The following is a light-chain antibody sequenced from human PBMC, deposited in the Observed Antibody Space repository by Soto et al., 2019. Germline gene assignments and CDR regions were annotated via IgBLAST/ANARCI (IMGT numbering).Light chain of an antibody. V-gene: IGKV3-11*01. Sequence: GLTPSPAPLSLYPWGPAPLSLQASQNVRTFVDWYQQKPGQAPTLLIYGASNSATGIPARFSGSGSGTDFTLTISNLEPEDFAVYYCQQHSHWPPWTFGQGTKVDIK. CDR1: QNVRTF. CDR2: GAS. J-gene: IGKJ1*01. CDR3: QQHSHWPPWT.